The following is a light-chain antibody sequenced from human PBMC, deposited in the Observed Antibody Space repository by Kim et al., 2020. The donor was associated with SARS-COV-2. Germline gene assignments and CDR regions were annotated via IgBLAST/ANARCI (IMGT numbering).Light chain of an antibody. J-gene: IGLJ1*01. CDR2: QDS. Sequence: SSELTQPHSVSVSPGQTASITCSGDKLGDKYACWYQQKPGQSPVLVIYQDSKRPSGIPERFSGSNSGNTATLTISGTQAMDEADYYCQAWDSSTLYVFGTGTKVTVL. V-gene: IGLV3-1*01. CDR3: QAWDSSTLYV. CDR1: KLGDKY.